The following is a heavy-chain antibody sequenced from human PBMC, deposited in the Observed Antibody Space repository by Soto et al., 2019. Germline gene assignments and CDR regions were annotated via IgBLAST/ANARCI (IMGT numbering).Heavy chain of an antibody. CDR2: IIPIFGTA. CDR3: ARDLRRDGYTYFDY. CDR1: GGTFSSYA. J-gene: IGHJ4*02. V-gene: IGHV1-69*13. Sequence: SVKVSCNASGGTFSSYAISWVRQAPGQGLEWMGGIIPIFGTANYAQKFQGRVTITADESTSTAYMELSSLRSEDTAVYYCARDLRRDGYTYFDYWGQGTLVTVAS. D-gene: IGHD5-12*01.